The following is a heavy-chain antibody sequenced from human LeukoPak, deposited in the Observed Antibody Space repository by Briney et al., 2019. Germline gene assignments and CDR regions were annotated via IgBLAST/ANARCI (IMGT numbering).Heavy chain of an antibody. Sequence: GGSLRLSCSASGFTFISYWMTWVRQAPGKGLEWVANIKEDGSEKFYVDSVKGRFTISRDNAKNSLYLQMNSLRAEDTAVYYCARDVYDFWSGYSIGAFDIWGQGTMVTVSS. CDR3: ARDVYDFWSGYSIGAFDI. V-gene: IGHV3-7*01. CDR1: GFTFISYW. D-gene: IGHD3-3*01. J-gene: IGHJ3*02. CDR2: IKEDGSEK.